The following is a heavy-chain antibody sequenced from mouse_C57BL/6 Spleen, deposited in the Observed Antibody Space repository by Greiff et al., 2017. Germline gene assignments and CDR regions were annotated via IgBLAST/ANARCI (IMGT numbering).Heavy chain of an antibody. CDR1: GYTFTSYW. CDR3: ARRDYRSMDY. V-gene: IGHV1-50*01. CDR2: IDPSDSYT. Sequence: VQLQQPGAELVKPGASVKLSCKASGYTFTSYWMQWVKQRPGQGLEWIGEIDPSDSYTNYNQKFKGKATLTVDTSSSTAYMRLSSLTSEDSSVYYCARRDYRSMDYWGQGTTVTVSS. J-gene: IGHJ4*01. D-gene: IGHD2-4*01.